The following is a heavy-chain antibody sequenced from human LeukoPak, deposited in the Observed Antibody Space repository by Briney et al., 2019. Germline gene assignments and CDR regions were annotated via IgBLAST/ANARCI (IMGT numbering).Heavy chain of an antibody. Sequence: SETLSLTCTVSGGSISSYYWSWIRQPPGKGLEWIGYIYYSGSTNYNPCLKSRVTISVDTSKNQFSLKLSSVTAADTAVYYCARGLESFTAGELEHGGNAFDIWGQGTMVTVSS. D-gene: IGHD1/OR15-1a*01. CDR3: ARGLESFTAGELEHGGNAFDI. V-gene: IGHV4-59*01. CDR1: GGSISSYY. J-gene: IGHJ3*02. CDR2: IYYSGST.